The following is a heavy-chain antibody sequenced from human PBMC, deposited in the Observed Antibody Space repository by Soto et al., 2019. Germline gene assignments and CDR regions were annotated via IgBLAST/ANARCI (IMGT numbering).Heavy chain of an antibody. D-gene: IGHD2-2*01. CDR1: GGTFSSYT. V-gene: IGHV1-69*02. CDR3: ARGAHIVVVPAASYYYMDV. Sequence: ASVKVSCKASGGTFSSYTISWVRQAPGQGLEWMGRIIPILGIANYAQKFQGRVTITADKSTSTAYVELSSLRSEDTAVYYCARGAHIVVVPAASYYYMDVWGKGTTVTVSS. CDR2: IIPILGIA. J-gene: IGHJ6*03.